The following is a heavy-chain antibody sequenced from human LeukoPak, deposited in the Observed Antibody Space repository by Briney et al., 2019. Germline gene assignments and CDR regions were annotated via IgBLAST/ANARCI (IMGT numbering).Heavy chain of an antibody. Sequence: PGGSLRLSCAASGFTFSSYGLHWVRQPPGRGLEWVALTSYDGTYKYYADSVKGRFTVSRDNSKSTLYLQMNSLRPEDTAVYYCANPGGALCGGDCYSYYFDSWGQGAPVTVSS. CDR2: TSYDGTYK. CDR3: ANPGGALCGGDCYSYYFDS. D-gene: IGHD2-21*02. J-gene: IGHJ4*02. V-gene: IGHV3-30*18. CDR1: GFTFSSYG.